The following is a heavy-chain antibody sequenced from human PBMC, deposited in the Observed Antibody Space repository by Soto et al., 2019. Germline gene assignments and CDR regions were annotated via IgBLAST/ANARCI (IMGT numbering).Heavy chain of an antibody. J-gene: IGHJ4*02. CDR1: GFTFSNYA. D-gene: IGHD2-2*01. CDR3: AKDSFVGSSDHPYFLAY. V-gene: IGHV3-23*01. Sequence: AGSLRLSCAASGFTFSNYAMTWARQGPGKGLEWVSGISGSGGRSYYADSVKGRFTISRDNSKSTLYLQMNSLRAEDTAVYYFAKDSFVGSSDHPYFLAYWGKGTLVPVSS. CDR2: ISGSGGRS.